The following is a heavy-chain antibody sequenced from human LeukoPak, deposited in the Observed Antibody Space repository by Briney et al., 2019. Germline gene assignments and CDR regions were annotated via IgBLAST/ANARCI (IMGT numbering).Heavy chain of an antibody. Sequence: SETLSLTCTVSGGSIYSTTFYWGWIRQPPGKGLEWIGSMYYDGSTYHNPSLKIRVTISVHTSNNQFSLKLTSVTAADTAVYFCARRSDSGSDDGEDYFDYWGQGTLVTVSS. J-gene: IGHJ4*02. V-gene: IGHV4-39*01. CDR3: ARRSDSGSDDGEDYFDY. CDR1: GGSIYSTTFY. D-gene: IGHD1-26*01. CDR2: MYYDGST.